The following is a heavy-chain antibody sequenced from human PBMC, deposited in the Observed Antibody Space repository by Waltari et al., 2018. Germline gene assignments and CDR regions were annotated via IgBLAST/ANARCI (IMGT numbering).Heavy chain of an antibody. CDR2: INPSGGST. V-gene: IGHV1-46*01. CDR3: ALDTGALWMDV. J-gene: IGHJ6*02. CDR1: EYTFTSSY. D-gene: IGHD2-21*01. Sequence: QVQLVQSGAEVKKPGASVKISCKTSEYTFTSSYIHWVRQAPGQGLEWMGIINPSGGSTSYAQKFQGRVTMTSDTSTSTVYMELSSLRSEDTAVYYCALDTGALWMDVWGQGTTVTVSS.